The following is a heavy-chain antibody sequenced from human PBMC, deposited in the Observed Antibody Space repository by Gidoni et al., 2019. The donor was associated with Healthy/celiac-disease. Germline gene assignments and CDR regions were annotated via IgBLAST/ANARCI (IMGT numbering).Heavy chain of an antibody. J-gene: IGHJ4*02. CDR1: GGSISSSSYY. Sequence: QLQLQESGPGLVKPSETLSPTCTVSGGSISSSSYYWGWFRHPPGKGLEWIGSIYYSGSTYYNPSLKSRVTISVDTSKNQFSLKLSSVTAADTAVYYCARQVGSSWYYFDYWGQGTLVTVSS. V-gene: IGHV4-39*07. CDR2: IYYSGST. CDR3: ARQVGSSWYYFDY. D-gene: IGHD6-13*01.